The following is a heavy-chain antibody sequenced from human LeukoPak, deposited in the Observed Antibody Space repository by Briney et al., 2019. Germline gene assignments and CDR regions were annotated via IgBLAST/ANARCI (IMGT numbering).Heavy chain of an antibody. CDR3: ARGDWNDSCFDY. D-gene: IGHD1-1*01. CDR1: GGSISSTTYY. J-gene: IGHJ4*02. CDR2: IFHSGST. V-gene: IGHV4-39*07. Sequence: PSETLSLTCTVSGGSISSTTYYWGWIRQPPGKRLEWIGAIFHSGSTYHNPSLKSRLTISVDTSKNQFSLRLSSVTAADTAVYYCARGDWNDSCFDYWGQGTLVTVSS.